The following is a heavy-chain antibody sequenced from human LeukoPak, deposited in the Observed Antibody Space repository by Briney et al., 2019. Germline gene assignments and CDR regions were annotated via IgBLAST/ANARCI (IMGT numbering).Heavy chain of an antibody. V-gene: IGHV3-30*18. CDR3: AKDLWFGEFLHY. Sequence: PGRSLRLSCAASGFTFSYYGMHWVRQAPGRGLEWVAAISDDGSNEYYADSVKGRFTISRDNSKNTLYLQMNSLRAEETAVYYCAKDLWFGEFLHYWGQGTLVTVSS. J-gene: IGHJ4*02. CDR2: ISDDGSNE. CDR1: GFTFSYYG. D-gene: IGHD3-10*01.